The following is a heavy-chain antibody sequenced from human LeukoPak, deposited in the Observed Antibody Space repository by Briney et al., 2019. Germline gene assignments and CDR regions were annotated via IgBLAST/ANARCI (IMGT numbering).Heavy chain of an antibody. CDR3: ARLYSSSRYLYYYYYMDV. Sequence: SETMSLTCTVSGGSISSSSYYWGWIRQPPGKGLEWIGSIYYSGSTYYNPSLKSRVTISVDTSKNQFSLKLSSVTDADTAVYYCARLYSSSRYLYYYYYMDVWGKGTTVTISS. J-gene: IGHJ6*03. CDR1: GGSISSSSYY. CDR2: IYYSGST. D-gene: IGHD6-13*01. V-gene: IGHV4-39*01.